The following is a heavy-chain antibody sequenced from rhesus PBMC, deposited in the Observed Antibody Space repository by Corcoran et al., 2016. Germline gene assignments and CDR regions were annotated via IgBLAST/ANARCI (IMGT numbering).Heavy chain of an antibody. V-gene: IGHV3S5*01. CDR1: GFTFRSYG. D-gene: IGHD6-25*01. CDR2: INSDGGSK. Sequence: EVQLVETGGGLVQPGGSLKLSCVASGFTFRSYGISWVRQAPGKGLEWVSGINSDGGSKYYAYSVKGRFTISRDKSKNTLSLQMNSLRPEDTAVYYCRGGNWEVDYWGQGVLVTVSS. J-gene: IGHJ4*01. CDR3: RGGNWEVDY.